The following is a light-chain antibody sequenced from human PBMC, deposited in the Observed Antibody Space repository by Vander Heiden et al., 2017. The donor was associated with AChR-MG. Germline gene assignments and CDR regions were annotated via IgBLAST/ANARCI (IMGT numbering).Light chain of an antibody. CDR1: QSVDKW. CDR3: QQYHAYPKT. V-gene: IGKV1-5*03. CDR2: KTS. J-gene: IGKJ1*01. Sequence: DIQMTQSPSTLSASLGDRVSITCRASQSVDKWLAWYQQKPGKAPNLLIYKTSNLESGVPSRFSGNGSGTEFTLTISSLQPDDFATYYCQQYHAYPKTFGQGTKVEIK.